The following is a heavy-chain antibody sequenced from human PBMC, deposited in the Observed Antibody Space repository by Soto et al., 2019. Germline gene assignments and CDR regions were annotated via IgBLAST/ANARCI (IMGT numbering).Heavy chain of an antibody. CDR1: GGSISSSSYY. V-gene: IGHV4-39*07. CDR3: ARDFNTRNWSYWFDP. J-gene: IGHJ5*02. CDR2: IYYSGST. Sequence: PSETLSLTCTVSGGSISSSSYYWGWIRQPPGKGLEWIGSIYYSGSTYYNPSLKSRVTISVDTSKNQFSLNLRSVTAADTAVYYCARDFNTRNWSYWFDPWGQGSLVTVSS. D-gene: IGHD1-1*01.